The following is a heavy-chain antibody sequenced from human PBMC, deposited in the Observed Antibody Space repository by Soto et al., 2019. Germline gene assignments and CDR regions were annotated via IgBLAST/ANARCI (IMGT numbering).Heavy chain of an antibody. D-gene: IGHD2-15*01. CDR3: ARAAEGQHCSGGSCYSGTTSDY. CDR1: GGSFSGYY. V-gene: IGHV4-34*01. Sequence: SETLSLTCAVYGGSFSGYYWSWIRQPPGKGLEWIGEINHSGSTNYNPSLKSRVTISVDTSKNQFSLKLSSVTAAATAVYYCARAAEGQHCSGGSCYSGTTSDYWGQGTLVTLSS. J-gene: IGHJ4*02. CDR2: INHSGST.